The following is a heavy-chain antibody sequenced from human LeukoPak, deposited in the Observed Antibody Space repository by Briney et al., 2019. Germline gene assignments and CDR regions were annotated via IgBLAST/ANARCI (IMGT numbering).Heavy chain of an antibody. CDR3: ARDPVVVGPTTPDY. CDR2: ISAYNGNT. CDR1: GYTFTSYG. D-gene: IGHD1-26*01. V-gene: IGHV1-18*01. Sequence: GASVKVSCKASGYTFTSYGISWVRQTPGQGLEWMGWISAYNGNTNYAQKLQGRVTMTTDTSTSTAYMELRILISDDTAVYYCARDPVVVGPTTPDYWGQGTLVTVSS. J-gene: IGHJ4*02.